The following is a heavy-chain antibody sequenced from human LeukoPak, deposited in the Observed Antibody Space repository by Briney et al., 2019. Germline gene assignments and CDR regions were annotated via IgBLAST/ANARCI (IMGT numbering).Heavy chain of an antibody. Sequence: SETLSLTCTVSGGSISSNSYYWGWIRQPPGKGLEWIGSIYYSGSTYYNPSLKSRVTISIDSSKNQFSLMLSSVTAADTAVYYCARQTGSGLFTLPGGQGTLVTVSS. CDR1: GGSISSNSYY. CDR2: IYYSGST. V-gene: IGHV4-39*01. J-gene: IGHJ4*02. D-gene: IGHD3/OR15-3a*01. CDR3: ARQTGSGLFTLP.